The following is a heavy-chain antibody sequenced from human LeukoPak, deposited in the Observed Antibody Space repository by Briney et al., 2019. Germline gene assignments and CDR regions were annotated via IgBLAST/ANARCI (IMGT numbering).Heavy chain of an antibody. CDR3: ARASGPFDY. J-gene: IGHJ4*02. Sequence: GRSLRLSCAASGFTFSSYGMHWVRQAPGKGLEWVAVIWYDGSNKYYADSVKGRFTISRDNSKDTLYLQMSSLRVEDTALYYCARASGPFDYWGQGTLVTVSS. CDR1: GFTFSSYG. D-gene: IGHD1-14*01. CDR2: IWYDGSNK. V-gene: IGHV3-33*01.